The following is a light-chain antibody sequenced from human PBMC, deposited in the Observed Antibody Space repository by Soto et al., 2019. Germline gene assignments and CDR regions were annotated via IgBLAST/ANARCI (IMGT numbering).Light chain of an antibody. J-gene: IGLJ1*01. CDR1: SSDVGGYNY. Sequence: QSVLTQPASVSGSPGQSITISCTGTSSDVGGYNYVSWYQQHPGKAPKLMIYDVSNRPPGVSNRFSGSESGNTASLTISGLQAEDEADYYCSSYTSSSTYVFGTGTKVTVL. CDR3: SSYTSSSTYV. V-gene: IGLV2-14*01. CDR2: DVS.